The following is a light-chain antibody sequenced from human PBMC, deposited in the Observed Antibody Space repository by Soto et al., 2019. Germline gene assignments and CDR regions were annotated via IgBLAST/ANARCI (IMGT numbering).Light chain of an antibody. Sequence: QSVLTQPASVSGSPGQSITISCTRTSSDVGGYNHVSWYQQHPGKAPKLIIYEVRNRPSGVSNRLSGSKSGNTASLTISGLQADDEADYYCCSYTSSSIRVFGGGTKLTVL. J-gene: IGLJ3*02. CDR3: CSYTSSSIRV. CDR1: SSDVGGYNH. V-gene: IGLV2-14*01. CDR2: EVR.